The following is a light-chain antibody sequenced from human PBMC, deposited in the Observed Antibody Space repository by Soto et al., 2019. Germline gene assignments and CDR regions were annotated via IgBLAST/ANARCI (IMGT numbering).Light chain of an antibody. CDR2: DAS. CDR1: QSVSSY. J-gene: IGKJ3*01. V-gene: IGKV3-11*01. CDR3: QQRSNWPPVGFT. Sequence: EIVLTQSPATLSLSPGERATLSCRASQSVSSYLAWYQQKPGQAPRLLIYDASNRATGIPARFSGSGSGTDFTLTISSLEPEDFAVYCCQQRSNWPPVGFTFGPGTKVDIK.